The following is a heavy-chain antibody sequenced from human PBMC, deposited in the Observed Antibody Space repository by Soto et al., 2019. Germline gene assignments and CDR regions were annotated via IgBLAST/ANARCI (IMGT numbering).Heavy chain of an antibody. J-gene: IGHJ4*02. CDR3: ARDPRSAYYHDH. CDR2: INPNSGGT. Sequence: ASVKVSCKASGYTFTGYYMHWVRQAPGQGLEWMGWINPNSGGTNYAQKFQGWVTMTRDTSISTAYMELSRLRSDDTAVYYCARDPRSAYYHDHWGQGTLVTVSS. V-gene: IGHV1-2*04. CDR1: GYTFTGYY. D-gene: IGHD3-3*01.